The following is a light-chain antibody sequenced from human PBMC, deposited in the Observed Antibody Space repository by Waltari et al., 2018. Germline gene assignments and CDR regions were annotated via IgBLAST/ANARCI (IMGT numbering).Light chain of an antibody. CDR1: QSISNY. V-gene: IGKV3-11*01. CDR2: DAL. Sequence: EIVLTRSPPTLSLPPGERATLSCRASQSISNYEACYQQKPCKPTRLLIYDALNRATGIPARFSGSGSGTDFTITISILETEDFAVYYCQQRRNWPLTFGRGTNLDIK. J-gene: IGKJ2*01. CDR3: QQRRNWPLT.